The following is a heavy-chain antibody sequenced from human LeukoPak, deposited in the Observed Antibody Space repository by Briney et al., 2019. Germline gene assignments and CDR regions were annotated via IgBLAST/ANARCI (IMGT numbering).Heavy chain of an antibody. J-gene: IGHJ4*02. Sequence: GGSLRLSCAASGFTFSGYWMHWVRQAPGKGLVWVSHINSDGSSTSYADSVKGRFTISRDNAKNTLHLQMNSLRAEDTAVYYCAKVDDSGWPSHSHFDNWGQGTLVTVSS. V-gene: IGHV3-74*01. CDR2: INSDGSST. CDR3: AKVDDSGWPSHSHFDN. CDR1: GFTFSGYW. D-gene: IGHD6-19*01.